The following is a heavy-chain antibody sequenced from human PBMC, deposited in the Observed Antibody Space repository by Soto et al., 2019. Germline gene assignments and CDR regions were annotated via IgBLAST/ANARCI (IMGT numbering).Heavy chain of an antibody. J-gene: IGHJ2*01. Sequence: QVQLVQSGDEVKKPGASVKVSCKASGYTFTNYGISWVRQAPGQGLEWMGWISPYNGNTKYPQKLQGRVTMTTDTSTRTSYMELRSLRSDDTAVYFCARDGDRCTSTRCSPWPDTHFDLWGRGTLVTASS. CDR2: ISPYNGNT. D-gene: IGHD2-2*01. CDR3: ARDGDRCTSTRCSPWPDTHFDL. CDR1: GYTFTNYG. V-gene: IGHV1-18*01.